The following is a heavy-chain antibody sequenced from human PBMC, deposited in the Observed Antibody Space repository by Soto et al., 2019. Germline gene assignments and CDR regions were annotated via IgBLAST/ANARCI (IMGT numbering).Heavy chain of an antibody. CDR2: TYYTSKWYN. Sequence: PSQTLSLTCAISGDSVSRKNVAWNWIRQSPSRGLEWLGRTYYTSKWYNDYAVSVKSRITINPDTSKNQFSLQLNSVTPEDTAVYFCARGQFYYYAMDVWGQGTTVTVSS. D-gene: IGHD4-4*01. CDR3: ARGQFYYYAMDV. CDR1: GDSVSRKNVA. J-gene: IGHJ6*02. V-gene: IGHV6-1*01.